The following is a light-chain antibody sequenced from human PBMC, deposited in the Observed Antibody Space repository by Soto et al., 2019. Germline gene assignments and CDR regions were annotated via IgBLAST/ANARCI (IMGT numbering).Light chain of an antibody. CDR3: QQYNSYRA. V-gene: IGKV1-5*03. CDR1: QSISSY. Sequence: DIQMTQSPSSLSASVGDRVTITCRASQSISSYLNWYQQKPGQAPKLLISKASSLESGVPSRFSGSGSGTEFTLTISSLQPDDSATYYCQQYNSYRAFGQGTKVDIK. CDR2: KAS. J-gene: IGKJ1*01.